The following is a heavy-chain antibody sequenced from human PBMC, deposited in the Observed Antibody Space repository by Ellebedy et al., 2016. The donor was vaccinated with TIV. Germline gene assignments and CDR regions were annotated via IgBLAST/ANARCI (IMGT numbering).Heavy chain of an antibody. CDR1: GFTFSSYS. D-gene: IGHD3-22*01. CDR3: AKDVLVGTTPPSLDS. Sequence: GESLKISCAASGFTFSSYSMNWVRQAPGKGLEWVSYISSSSSTIYYADSVKGRFTISRDNSKNTLYLQMNSLRAEDTAVYYCAKDVLVGTTPPSLDSWGQGTLVTVSS. J-gene: IGHJ4*02. V-gene: IGHV3-48*04. CDR2: ISSSSSTI.